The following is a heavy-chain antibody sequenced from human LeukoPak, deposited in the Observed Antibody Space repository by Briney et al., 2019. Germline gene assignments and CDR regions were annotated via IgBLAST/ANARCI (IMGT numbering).Heavy chain of an antibody. CDR2: ISGSGGST. J-gene: IGHJ4*02. D-gene: IGHD3-10*01. V-gene: IGHV3-23*01. CDR1: GFTFSNYA. CDR3: AGDASYYGSGNYF. Sequence: GGSLRLSCAASGFTFSNYAMSWVRQAPGKGLEWVSTISGSGGSTYYADSVKGRFTISRDNSKNTLYLQTNSLRAEDTAVYYCAGDASYYGSGNYFWGQGTLVTVSS.